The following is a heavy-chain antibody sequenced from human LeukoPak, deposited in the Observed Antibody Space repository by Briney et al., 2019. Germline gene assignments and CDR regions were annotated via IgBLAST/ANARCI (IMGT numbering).Heavy chain of an antibody. D-gene: IGHD5-18*01. CDR3: AKDRAPDTAMALYYYYYGMDV. V-gene: IGHV3-30*02. Sequence: GGSLRLSCAASGFTFSSYGMHWVRQAPGKGLEWVAFIRYDGSNKYYADSVKGRFTISRDNSKNTLYLQMNSLRAEDTAVYYCAKDRAPDTAMALYYYYYGMDVWGQGTTVTVSS. CDR2: IRYDGSNK. J-gene: IGHJ6*02. CDR1: GFTFSSYG.